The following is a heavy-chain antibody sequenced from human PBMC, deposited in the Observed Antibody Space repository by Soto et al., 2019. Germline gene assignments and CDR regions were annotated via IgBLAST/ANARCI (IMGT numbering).Heavy chain of an antibody. CDR3: AKKRVLVPAMYHFDY. V-gene: IGHV3-21*01. CDR1: GFTFSSYS. J-gene: IGHJ4*02. D-gene: IGHD2-2*01. Sequence: GGSLRLSCAASGFTFSSYSMNWVRQAPGKGLEWVSFISSSSSYIYYADSVKGRFTISRDNSKNTLYLQMNSLRAEDTAVYYCAKKRVLVPAMYHFDYWGQGTLVTVSS. CDR2: ISSSSSYI.